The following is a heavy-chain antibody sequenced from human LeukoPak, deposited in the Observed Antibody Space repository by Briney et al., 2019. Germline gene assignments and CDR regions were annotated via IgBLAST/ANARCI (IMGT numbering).Heavy chain of an antibody. CDR1: GYTFTDYY. J-gene: IGHJ1*01. D-gene: IGHD2-21*02. CDR2: INPNSGDT. V-gene: IGHV1-2*02. CDR3: ASVTFRH. Sequence: ASVKVSCKASGYTFTDYYIHWVRQAPGQGLEWMGWINPNSGDTKCAQKFQGRVTMTRDTSISTAYMELSRLTSDDTAAYHCASVTFRHWGQGTLVTVSS.